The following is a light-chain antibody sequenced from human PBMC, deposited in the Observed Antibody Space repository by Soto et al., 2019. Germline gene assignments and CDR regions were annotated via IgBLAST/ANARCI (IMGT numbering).Light chain of an antibody. V-gene: IGLV1-40*01. Sequence: QSVLTQPPSVSGAPGQRVTISCTGSSSNIGAGYDVHWYQHLPGTAPKLLIFGNTNRPSGVPHRFSGSKSGTSASLAITGLQAEDEADYYCQSYDSSLSVVFGGGTKLTVL. J-gene: IGLJ2*01. CDR1: SSNIGAGYD. CDR3: QSYDSSLSVV. CDR2: GNT.